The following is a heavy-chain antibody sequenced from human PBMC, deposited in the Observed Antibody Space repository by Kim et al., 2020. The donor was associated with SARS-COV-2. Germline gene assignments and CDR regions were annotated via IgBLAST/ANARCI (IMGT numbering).Heavy chain of an antibody. J-gene: IGHJ5*02. Sequence: PTVKSRVTMTLDTSKNQVSLKLNSVTAADTAVYYCARRAYNSGWYDWFDHWGQGTLVTVSS. V-gene: IGHV4-4*07. CDR3: ARRAYNSGWYDWFDH. D-gene: IGHD6-19*01.